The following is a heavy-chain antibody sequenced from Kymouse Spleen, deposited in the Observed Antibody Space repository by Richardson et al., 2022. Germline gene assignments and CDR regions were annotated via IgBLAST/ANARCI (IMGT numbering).Heavy chain of an antibody. CDR3: AKAYIVVVPAAFYYYYGMDV. CDR2: ISYDGSNK. D-gene: IGHD2-2*02. CDR1: GFTFSSYG. V-gene: IGHV3-30*18. J-gene: IGHJ6*02. Sequence: QVQLVESGGGVVQPGRSLRLSCAASGFTFSSYGMHWVRQAPGKGLEWVAVISYDGSNKYYADSVKGRFTISRDNSKNTLYLQMNSLRAEDTAVYYCAKAYIVVVPAAFYYYYGMDVWGQGTTVTVSS.